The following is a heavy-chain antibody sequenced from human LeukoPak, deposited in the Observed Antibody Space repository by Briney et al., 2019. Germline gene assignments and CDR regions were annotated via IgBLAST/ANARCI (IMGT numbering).Heavy chain of an antibody. CDR2: IYYSGST. J-gene: IGHJ4*02. CDR3: ARRGQQMVLDQ. CDR1: DGSISSYY. D-gene: IGHD6-13*01. V-gene: IGHV4-59*08. Sequence: PSETLSLTCTVSDGSISSYYWGWIRQPPGKGLEWIGYIYYSGSTNYNPSLKSRVTISVDTSKNQFSLKLSSVTAADTAVYYCARRGQQMVLDQWGQGTLVTVSS.